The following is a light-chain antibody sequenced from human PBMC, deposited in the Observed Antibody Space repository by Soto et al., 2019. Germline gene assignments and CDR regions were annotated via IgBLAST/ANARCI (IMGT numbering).Light chain of an antibody. V-gene: IGKV3-11*01. CDR2: DVF. J-gene: IGKJ1*01. CDR1: QSVSTY. CDR3: HQRRDWPRT. Sequence: EIVLTQSPATLSLSPGERATLSCRASQSVSTYLVWYQQKPGQAPRLLIHDVFNRATGIPARFSGSGSGTDFTLTIISLEPEDFAVSYCHQRRDWPRTFGQGTKVEIK.